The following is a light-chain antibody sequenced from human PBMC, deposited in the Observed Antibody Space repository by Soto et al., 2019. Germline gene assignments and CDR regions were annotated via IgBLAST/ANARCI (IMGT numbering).Light chain of an antibody. CDR1: QSVSSN. J-gene: IGKJ1*01. V-gene: IGKV3-15*01. Sequence: EKVMTQSPATLSVSPGERATLSCRASQSVSSNLARYQQKPGQAPRLLIYDSSPWAIGFPARFSGSGSGTEFILTFSSLQSEDLAVYYCQQYDDWPETFGQGT. CDR2: DSS. CDR3: QQYDDWPET.